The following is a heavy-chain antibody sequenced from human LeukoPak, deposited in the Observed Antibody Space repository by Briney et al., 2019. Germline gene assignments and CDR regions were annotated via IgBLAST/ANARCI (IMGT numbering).Heavy chain of an antibody. J-gene: IGHJ4*02. CDR1: GFTFDDYA. Sequence: PGGSLRLSCAASGFTFDDYAMHWVRQAPGKGLEWVSGIIWNSGSIGYADSVKGRFTISRDNAKNSLYLQMNSLRAEDTAVYYWARKQLVSFDYGAQEILVT. CDR3: ARKQLVSFDY. CDR2: IIWNSGSI. D-gene: IGHD6-13*01. V-gene: IGHV3-9*01.